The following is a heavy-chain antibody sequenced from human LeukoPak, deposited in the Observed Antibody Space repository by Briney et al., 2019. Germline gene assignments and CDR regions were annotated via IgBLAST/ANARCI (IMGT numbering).Heavy chain of an antibody. D-gene: IGHD1-26*01. CDR3: ARGSSGTYDMGY. J-gene: IGHJ4*02. V-gene: IGHV3-66*01. Sequence: GGSLRLSCAASGFTVSSNYMSWVRQAPGKGLEWVSAIYSGGSTYYAESVKGRFTISRDNSKNTLFLQMNGLRAEDTAVYYCARGSSGTYDMGYWGQGTLVTVSS. CDR2: IYSGGST. CDR1: GFTVSSNY.